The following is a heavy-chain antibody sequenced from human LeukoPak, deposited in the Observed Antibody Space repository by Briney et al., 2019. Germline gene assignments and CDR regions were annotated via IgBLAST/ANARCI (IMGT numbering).Heavy chain of an antibody. CDR3: ARGGCCSSTSCPDY. Sequence: GASVKVSCKVSGYTLTELSMHWVRQAPGKGLEWMGGFDPEDGETIYAQKFQGRVTMTEDTSTDTAYMELSSLRSEDTAVYYCARGGCCSSTSCPDYWGQGTLVTVSS. D-gene: IGHD2-2*01. V-gene: IGHV1-24*01. J-gene: IGHJ4*02. CDR2: FDPEDGET. CDR1: GYTLTELS.